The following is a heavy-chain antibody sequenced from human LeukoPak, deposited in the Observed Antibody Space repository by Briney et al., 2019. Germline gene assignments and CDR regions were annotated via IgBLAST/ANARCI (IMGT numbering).Heavy chain of an antibody. V-gene: IGHV4-31*03. J-gene: IGHJ5*02. CDR2: IYYSGST. D-gene: IGHD3-10*01. CDR1: GGSISSGGYY. CDR3: AREEMVRGDNWFDP. Sequence: PSETLSLTCTVSGGSISSGGYYWSWIRQHPGKGLEWIGYIYYSGSTYYNPSLKSRVTISVDTSKNQFSLKLSSVTAADTAVYYCAREEMVRGDNWFDPWGQGTLVTVSS.